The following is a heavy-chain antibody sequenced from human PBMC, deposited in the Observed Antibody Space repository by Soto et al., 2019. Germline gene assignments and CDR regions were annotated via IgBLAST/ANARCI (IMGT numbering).Heavy chain of an antibody. CDR3: ARHPERIAEIGWFDP. CDR1: GGSLRGYS. V-gene: IGHV4-59*01. J-gene: IGHJ5*02. D-gene: IGHD6-13*01. Sequence: PSETLSLTCTVSGGSLRGYSWSWIRQSPGKGLEWIGYVYSGGGTNYSPSFMGRVTISVDTTDNQFSLKLNSVTAADTAVYYCARHPERIAEIGWFDPWGQGTLVTVSS. CDR2: VYSGGGT.